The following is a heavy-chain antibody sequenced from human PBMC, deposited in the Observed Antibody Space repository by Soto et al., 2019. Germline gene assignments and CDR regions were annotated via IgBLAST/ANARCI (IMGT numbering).Heavy chain of an antibody. CDR2: ISGSGGAT. CDR1: GFTFSIYA. V-gene: IGHV3-23*01. J-gene: IGHJ4*02. CDR3: ASRYYFDY. Sequence: EVQLLESGGGLVQPGGSLRLSCAASGFTFSIYAMSWVRQAPGKELEWVSAISGSGGATYYADSVKGRFTISRDNSKNTLYLQMNSLRAEDTAVYYCASRYYFDYWGQGTLVTVSS.